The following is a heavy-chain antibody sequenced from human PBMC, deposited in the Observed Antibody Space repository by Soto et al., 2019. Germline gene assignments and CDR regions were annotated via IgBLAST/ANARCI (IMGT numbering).Heavy chain of an antibody. V-gene: IGHV3-53*04. J-gene: IGHJ6*04. D-gene: IGHD2-15*01. Sequence: EVQLVESGGGLVQPGGSLRLSCSASGFTVSSSYINWVRQAPGKGLEWVSTFYSGGKTYYADSVKGRFTISRHSSENTLYLQMNSLRGEDTAVYYCARAGQYCTTGTCYPASMGVWGEGTTVTVSS. CDR3: ARAGQYCTTGTCYPASMGV. CDR1: GFTVSSSY. CDR2: FYSGGKT.